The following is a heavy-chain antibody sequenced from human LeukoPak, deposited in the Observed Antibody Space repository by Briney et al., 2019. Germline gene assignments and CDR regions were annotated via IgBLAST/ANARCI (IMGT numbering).Heavy chain of an antibody. J-gene: IGHJ4*02. V-gene: IGHV4-39*07. CDR3: ASGTSYYDSSGPLGY. Sequence: SETLSLTCTVSGGSISSSSYYWGWIRQPPGKGLEWIGSIYYSGSTYYNPSLKSRVTISVDTSKNQFSLKLSSVTAADTAVYYCASGTSYYDSSGPLGYWGQGTLVTVSS. D-gene: IGHD3-22*01. CDR2: IYYSGST. CDR1: GGSISSSSYY.